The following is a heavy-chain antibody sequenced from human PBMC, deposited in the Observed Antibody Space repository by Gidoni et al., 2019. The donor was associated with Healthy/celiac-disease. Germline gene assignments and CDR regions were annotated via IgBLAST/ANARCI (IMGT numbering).Heavy chain of an antibody. CDR2: ISGSGGSP. Sequence: EVQLLESGGGLVQPGGSLRLPCAASGFTFSSYAMSWVRQAPGKGLEWVSAISGSGGSPYYADSLKGRFTISRDNSNNTLYLQMNSLRAEDTAVYYCAKVMRNRWLQYPFDYWGQGTLVTVSS. D-gene: IGHD5-12*01. J-gene: IGHJ4*02. CDR3: AKVMRNRWLQYPFDY. V-gene: IGHV3-23*01. CDR1: GFTFSSYA.